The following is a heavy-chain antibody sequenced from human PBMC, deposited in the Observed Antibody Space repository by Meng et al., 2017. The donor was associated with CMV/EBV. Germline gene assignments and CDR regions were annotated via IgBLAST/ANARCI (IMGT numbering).Heavy chain of an antibody. CDR1: GYTFTSYY. CDR2: MNPNSGGT. Sequence: ASVKVSCKASGYTFTSYYIHWVRQATGQGLEWMGWMNPNSGGTSYAQKFQGRVTMTRDTSISTAYMELSSLRSEDTAVYYCARVLGLRWRGGFDYWGQGTLVTVSS. D-gene: IGHD2-21*01. V-gene: IGHV1-8*01. J-gene: IGHJ4*02. CDR3: ARVLGLRWRGGFDY.